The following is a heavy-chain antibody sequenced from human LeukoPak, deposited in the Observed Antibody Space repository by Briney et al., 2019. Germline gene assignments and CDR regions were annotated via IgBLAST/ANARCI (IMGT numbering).Heavy chain of an antibody. J-gene: IGHJ4*02. CDR2: INHSGST. Sequence: SETLSLTCAVYGGSFSGYYWSWIRQPPGKGLEWIGEINHSGSTNYNPSLKSRVTISVDTSKNQFSLKLSSVTAADAAVYYCARGWGIAAAGTGWGQGTLVTVSS. CDR3: ARGWGIAAAGTG. CDR1: GGSFSGYY. V-gene: IGHV4-34*01. D-gene: IGHD6-13*01.